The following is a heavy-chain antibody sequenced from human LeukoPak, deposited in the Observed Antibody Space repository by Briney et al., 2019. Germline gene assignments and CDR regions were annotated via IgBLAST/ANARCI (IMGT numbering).Heavy chain of an antibody. CDR3: AGASEDYYYYYMDV. CDR2: IYTSGST. D-gene: IGHD1-14*01. CDR1: GGSISSYY. Sequence: SETLSLTCTVSGGSISSYYWSWIRQPAGKGLEWIGRIYTSGSTNYNPSLKSRVTMSVDTSKNQFSLKLSSVTAADTAVYYCAGASEDYYYYYMDVWGKGTTVTISS. J-gene: IGHJ6*03. V-gene: IGHV4-4*07.